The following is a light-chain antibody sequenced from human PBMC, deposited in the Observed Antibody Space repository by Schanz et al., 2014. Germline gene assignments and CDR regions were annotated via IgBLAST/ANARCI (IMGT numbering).Light chain of an antibody. V-gene: IGKV3-15*01. CDR1: QSVSTK. Sequence: EIVLTQFPGTLSLSPGERATLSCRASQSVSTKLAWYQHKPGQAPRLLIHGASTRATGVPVRFSGSGSATEFTLTISSLQSEDFAVYYCQQYDNWPRTFGQGTKLEIK. J-gene: IGKJ2*01. CDR3: QQYDNWPRT. CDR2: GAS.